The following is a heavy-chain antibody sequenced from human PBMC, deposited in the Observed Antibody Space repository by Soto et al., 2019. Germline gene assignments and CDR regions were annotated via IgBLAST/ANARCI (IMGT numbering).Heavy chain of an antibody. D-gene: IGHD3-16*01. CDR1: SGSISSGGYS. CDR3: ARAPPGPAPRWGV. CDR2: IYPTGKT. J-gene: IGHJ6*02. V-gene: IGHV4-30-2*01. Sequence: SETLSLTVAVSSGSISSGGYSWSWIRQTPGKGLEWIGYIYPTGKTYYNPSLENRVTISIDTSKNQFSLQLTSVTAADTAVYYCARAPPGPAPRWGVWGHGTTVTVSS.